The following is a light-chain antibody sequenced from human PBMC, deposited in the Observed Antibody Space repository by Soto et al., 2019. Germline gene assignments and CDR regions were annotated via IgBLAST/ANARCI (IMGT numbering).Light chain of an antibody. CDR1: QSISSC. CDR2: KAS. CDR3: QQYISDPLT. J-gene: IGKJ4*01. V-gene: IGKV1-5*03. Sequence: DIQMTQSPSTLSASVGDRVTITCRASQSISSCLAWYQQKPGKAPNLLTYKASSLESGVPSRFSGSGPGTEFTLTISSPQADAFASCYCQQYISDPLTFGGGTKVEIK.